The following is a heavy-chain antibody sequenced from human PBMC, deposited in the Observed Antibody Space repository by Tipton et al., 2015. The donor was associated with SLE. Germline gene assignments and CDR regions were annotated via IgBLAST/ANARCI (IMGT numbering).Heavy chain of an antibody. CDR1: GGSISSSSYY. D-gene: IGHD3-22*01. Sequence: TLSLTCTVSGGSISSSSYYWGWIRQPPGKGLEWIGSLYYSGSTNYNPSLKSRVTISVDTSKNQFSLKLSSVTAADTAVYYCARQGDSSGYSPYNWFDPWGQGTLVTVSS. V-gene: IGHV4-39*01. CDR2: LYYSGST. J-gene: IGHJ5*02. CDR3: ARQGDSSGYSPYNWFDP.